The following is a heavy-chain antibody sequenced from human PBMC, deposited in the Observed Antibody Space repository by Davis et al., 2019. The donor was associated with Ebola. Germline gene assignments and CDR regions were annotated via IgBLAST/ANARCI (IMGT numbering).Heavy chain of an antibody. Sequence: PSETLSLTCAVYGGSFSGYYWSWIRQPPGKGLEWIGEINHSGSTNYNPSLKSRVTISVDTSKNQFSLMLSSVTAADTAVYYCARGGGRAIVVVPAARAFDYWGQGTLVTVSS. D-gene: IGHD2-2*01. CDR2: INHSGST. CDR3: ARGGGRAIVVVPAARAFDY. J-gene: IGHJ4*02. V-gene: IGHV4-34*01. CDR1: GGSFSGYY.